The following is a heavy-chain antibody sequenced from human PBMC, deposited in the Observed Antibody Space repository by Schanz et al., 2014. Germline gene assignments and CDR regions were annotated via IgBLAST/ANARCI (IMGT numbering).Heavy chain of an antibody. CDR3: AGDSESHYLVDY. CDR2: IYSSGST. Sequence: DVQLVDSGGGLVQPGGSLRLSCAASGFTVSNSYIHWVRQTPGKGLEWVSTIYSSGSTYYADSVRGRFTISRNNSKNAVYLQMNSLRAEDTASYYCAGDSESHYLVDYWGQGTLVTVSS. J-gene: IGHJ4*02. D-gene: IGHD1-26*01. V-gene: IGHV3-53*01. CDR1: GFTVSNSY.